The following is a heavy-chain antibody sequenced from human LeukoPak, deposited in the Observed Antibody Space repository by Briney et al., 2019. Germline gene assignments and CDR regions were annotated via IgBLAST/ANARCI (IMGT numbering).Heavy chain of an antibody. CDR3: ARYGQQLVSDY. Sequence: GGSLRLSCAASGFTFSNYEMYWVRQAPGKGLEWLSYISSSGSTLYYADSVKGRFTVSRDNAKSSLYPQMNSLRAEDTAVYYCARYGQQLVSDYWGQGTLLTVSS. CDR1: GFTFSNYE. V-gene: IGHV3-48*03. D-gene: IGHD6-13*01. J-gene: IGHJ4*02. CDR2: ISSSGSTL.